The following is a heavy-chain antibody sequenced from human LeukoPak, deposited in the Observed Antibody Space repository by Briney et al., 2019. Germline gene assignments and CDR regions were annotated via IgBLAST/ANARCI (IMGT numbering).Heavy chain of an antibody. CDR2: INSDGSST. CDR3: AKRPDRSYYDRTGYYYFDY. D-gene: IGHD3-22*01. J-gene: IGHJ4*02. Sequence: GGSLRLSCAASGFTFDNYWMHWVRHAPGKGLVWVSRINSDGSSTNYADSVKGRFTVSRDNAKSTLYLQMNSLRAEDTAVYYCAKRPDRSYYDRTGYYYFDYWGQGTLVTVSS. V-gene: IGHV3-74*01. CDR1: GFTFDNYW.